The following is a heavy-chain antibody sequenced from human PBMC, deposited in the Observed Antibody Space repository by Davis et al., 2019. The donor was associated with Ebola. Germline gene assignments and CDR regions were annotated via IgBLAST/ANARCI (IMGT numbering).Heavy chain of an antibody. J-gene: IGHJ4*02. CDR1: GYTFGNFW. D-gene: IGHD6-19*01. Sequence: GESLKISCKGSGYTFGNFWINWVRQMPGKGLEWMGKIDPYDSYTNYSPSFQGHVTISVDKSINTAYLQWSSLKASDTAMYYCARSIAVAGRDFDYWGQGTLVTVSS. V-gene: IGHV5-10-1*01. CDR3: ARSIAVAGRDFDY. CDR2: IDPYDSYT.